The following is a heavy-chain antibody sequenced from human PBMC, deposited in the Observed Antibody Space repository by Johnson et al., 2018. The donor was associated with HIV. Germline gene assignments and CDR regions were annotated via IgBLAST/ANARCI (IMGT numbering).Heavy chain of an antibody. D-gene: IGHD3-22*01. CDR2: ISYDGSNK. Sequence: QVNLVESGGGVVQPGRSLRLSCAASGFTFSSYAMHWVRQAPGKGLEWVAVISYDGSNKYYADSVKGRFTISRDNSKNTLYLQMNSLRAEDTAVYYCARLITMIVVAKDAFDIWGQGTMVTVSS. CDR1: GFTFSSYA. J-gene: IGHJ3*02. V-gene: IGHV3-30-3*01. CDR3: ARLITMIVVAKDAFDI.